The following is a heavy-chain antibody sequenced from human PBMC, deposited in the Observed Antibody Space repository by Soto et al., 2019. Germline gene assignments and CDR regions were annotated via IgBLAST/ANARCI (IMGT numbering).Heavy chain of an antibody. Sequence: SVKVSFKASGGTFSNHAISWVRQAPGQGLEWVGGIIPMFPTADYAQRFQGRVTITADDSTTTVYMELSGLRSEDTAMYYCARDDAPYCGGDCYRYFYYGMDVWGQGTTVTVSS. D-gene: IGHD2-21*02. J-gene: IGHJ6*02. V-gene: IGHV1-69*13. CDR2: IIPMFPTA. CDR1: GGTFSNHA. CDR3: ARDDAPYCGGDCYRYFYYGMDV.